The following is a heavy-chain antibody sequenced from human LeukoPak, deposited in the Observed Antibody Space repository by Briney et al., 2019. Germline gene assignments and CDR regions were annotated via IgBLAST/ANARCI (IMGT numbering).Heavy chain of an antibody. D-gene: IGHD3-22*01. CDR3: ARGPYYYDSSGYYYLVYYYYGMDV. V-gene: IGHV3-30*04. J-gene: IGHJ6*02. Sequence: SCKASGGTFSGYAMHWVRQAPGKGLEWVAVISYDGSNKYYADSVKGRFTISRDNSKNTLYLQMNSLRAEDTAVYYSARGPYYYDSSGYYYLVYYYYGMDVWGQGTTVTVS. CDR1: GGTFSGYA. CDR2: ISYDGSNK.